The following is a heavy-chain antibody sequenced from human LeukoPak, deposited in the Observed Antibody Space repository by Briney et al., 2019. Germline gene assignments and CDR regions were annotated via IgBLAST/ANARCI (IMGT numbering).Heavy chain of an antibody. Sequence: PGGSLRLSCAASGFTFSSYEMNWVRQAPGKGLEWVSAISGSGGSTYYADSVKGRFTISRDNSKNTLYLQMDSLRAEDTAVYYCAKDHRHSWSGYLYYFDYWGQGTLVTVSS. CDR3: AKDHRHSWSGYLYYFDY. V-gene: IGHV3-23*01. D-gene: IGHD3-3*01. J-gene: IGHJ4*02. CDR2: ISGSGGST. CDR1: GFTFSSYE.